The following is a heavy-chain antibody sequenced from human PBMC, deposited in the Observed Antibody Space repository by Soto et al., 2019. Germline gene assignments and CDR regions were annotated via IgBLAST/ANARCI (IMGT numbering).Heavy chain of an antibody. J-gene: IGHJ4*02. CDR2: ILYDGSNK. CDR3: ANRHSSAWYYFDY. D-gene: IGHD6-19*01. CDR1: GFAFSNYA. Sequence: QVQLVESGGGVVQPGRSLRLSCAASGFAFSNYAMHWVRQAPGKGLEWVAAILYDGSNKYYADSVKGRFTVSRDNSKNTLYLQMDSLRAEDTAVYYCANRHSSAWYYFDYWGQGTLVTVSS. V-gene: IGHV3-30*18.